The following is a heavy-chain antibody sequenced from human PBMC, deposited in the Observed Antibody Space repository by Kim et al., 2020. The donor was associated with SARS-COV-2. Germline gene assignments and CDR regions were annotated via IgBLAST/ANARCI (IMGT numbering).Heavy chain of an antibody. D-gene: IGHD3-16*02. Sequence: GGSLRLSCTTSGFTFTGYAMSWVRQAPGKGLEWVSSIDGSDGTTYYVDSVKGRFTISRDNSKNTLYLQMSTLRADDTAVYYCMKGGCGSFCDHCCQRTL. J-gene: IGHJ4*03. CDR2: IDGSDGTT. CDR1: GFTFTGYA. CDR3: MKGGCGSFCDH. V-gene: IGHV3-23*01.